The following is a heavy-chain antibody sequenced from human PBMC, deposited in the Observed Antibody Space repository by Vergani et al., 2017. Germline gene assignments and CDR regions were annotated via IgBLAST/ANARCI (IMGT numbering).Heavy chain of an antibody. CDR3: ARRTPVETAMVTAGGDY. CDR2: IYHSGST. V-gene: IGHV4-4*02. J-gene: IGHJ4*02. D-gene: IGHD5-18*01. Sequence: QVQLQESGPGLVKPSGTLSLTCAVSGGSISSSNWWSWVRQPPGKGLEWIGEIYHSGSTNYNPSLKSRVTISVDKSKNQCSLKLSSVTAADTAVYYCARRTPVETAMVTAGGDYWGQGTLVTVSS. CDR1: GGSISSSNW.